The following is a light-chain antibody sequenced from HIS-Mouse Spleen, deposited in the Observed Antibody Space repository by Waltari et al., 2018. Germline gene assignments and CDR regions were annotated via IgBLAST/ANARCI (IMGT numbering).Light chain of an antibody. V-gene: IGLV3-1*01. CDR3: QAWDSSTGV. J-gene: IGLJ2*01. CDR2: QDS. CDR1: KLGDNY. Sequence: SYELTQPPSVSVSPGQTASITCSGDKLGDNYACWYQQKPGQSPVLVLYQDSKRPSGIPLRFSGSNSGNPATLTISGTQAMDEADYYCQAWDSSTGVFGGGTKLTVL.